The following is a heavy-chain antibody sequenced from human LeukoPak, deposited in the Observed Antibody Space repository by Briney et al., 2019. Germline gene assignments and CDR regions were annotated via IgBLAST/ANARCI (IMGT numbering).Heavy chain of an antibody. CDR3: AKDSGSSPTFEF. J-gene: IGHJ4*02. CDR1: GASISSFH. CDR2: ITYGAST. V-gene: IGHV4-59*01. Sequence: SETLSLTCTGSGASISSFHWSWNRQSPGKGLEWISYITYGASTNYNPSLKSRVTISVAASKNQLSLQLNSVTAADTAVYFCAKDSGSSPTFEFWGQGTLVTVSS. D-gene: IGHD3-10*01.